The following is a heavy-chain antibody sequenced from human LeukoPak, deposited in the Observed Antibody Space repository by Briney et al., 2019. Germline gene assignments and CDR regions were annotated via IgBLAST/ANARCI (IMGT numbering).Heavy chain of an antibody. J-gene: IGHJ4*02. V-gene: IGHV4-4*02. D-gene: IGHD4-17*01. CDR1: GGSMSSTKW. CDR2: IYHSGST. CDR3: ATSTVMNEYCFDY. Sequence: SETPSLTCAVSGGSMSSTKWWSWVRQPPGKGLEWIGEIYHSGSTNYNPSHKSRITISVDKSKNQVSLNLNSVTAADTAVYYCATSTVMNEYCFDYWAQGTLVTVSS.